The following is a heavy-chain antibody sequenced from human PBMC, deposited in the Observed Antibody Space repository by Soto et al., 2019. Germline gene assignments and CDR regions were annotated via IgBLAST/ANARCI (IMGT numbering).Heavy chain of an antibody. CDR3: VGVPSVVVPKEGGYYFDF. D-gene: IGHD2-2*01. CDR1: GYTFTGYY. J-gene: IGHJ4*02. V-gene: IGHV1-2*02. CDR2: INPKSGGT. Sequence: QVQLVQSGPDVKKPRASVSVSCKASGYTFTGYYVHWVRQAPGQGLEWMGWINPKSGGTHYAPKFLGRVTMTRETSINTAYLGLSSLRSDDTAVYYCVGVPSVVVPKEGGYYFDFWGQGTLVTVSS.